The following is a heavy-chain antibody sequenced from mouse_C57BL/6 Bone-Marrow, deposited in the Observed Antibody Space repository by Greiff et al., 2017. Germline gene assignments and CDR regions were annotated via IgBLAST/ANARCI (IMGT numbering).Heavy chain of an antibody. CDR1: GYAFSSSS. CDR2: FYPGDGDT. D-gene: IGHD1-1*02. V-gene: IGHV1-82*01. CDR3: ARSGGGVYFDY. J-gene: IGHJ2*01. Sequence: VQLQESGPELVKPGASVKISCKASGYAFSSSSMNWVKQRSGKGLEWIGRFYPGDGDTNYNGKFKGKATLTADKSSSTAYMQLSSLTSDDSAVYFCARSGGGVYFDYWGQGTTLTVSS.